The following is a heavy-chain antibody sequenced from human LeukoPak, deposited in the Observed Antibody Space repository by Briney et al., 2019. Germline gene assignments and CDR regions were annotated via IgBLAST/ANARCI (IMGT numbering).Heavy chain of an antibody. CDR3: ARPSSGWYGS. Sequence: GGSLRLSCAVSGXSFSSYWMHWVRQAPGKGLVWVSRISTDGSSTTYADSVRGRFTISRDNPKNTLYLQMDSLRAEDTAVYYCARPSSGWYGSWGQGTLVTVSS. CDR1: GXSFSSYW. V-gene: IGHV3-74*01. J-gene: IGHJ4*02. D-gene: IGHD6-19*01. CDR2: ISTDGSST.